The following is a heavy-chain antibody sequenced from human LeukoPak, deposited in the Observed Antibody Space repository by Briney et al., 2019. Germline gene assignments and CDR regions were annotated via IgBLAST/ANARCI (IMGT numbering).Heavy chain of an antibody. CDR2: ISAYKGNT. J-gene: IGHJ5*02. D-gene: IGHD3-16*01. CDR1: GYTFISYG. V-gene: IGHV1-18*04. Sequence: ASVRVSCKASGYTFISYGISWVRQAPGQGLEWMGWISAYKGNTKHAQKFQGRVTMTTDTSTSTAYMELRSLRSDDTAVYYCARVRGRSNWFDPWGQGTLVTVSS. CDR3: ARVRGRSNWFDP.